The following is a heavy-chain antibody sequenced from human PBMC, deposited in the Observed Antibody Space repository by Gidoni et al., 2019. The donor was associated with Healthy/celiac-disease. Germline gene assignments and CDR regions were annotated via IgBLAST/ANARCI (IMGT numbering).Heavy chain of an antibody. CDR1: GGSISRSY. J-gene: IGHJ3*02. CDR2: IYYSGST. D-gene: IGHD3-22*01. Sequence: QVQLQESGPGLVTPSETLSLTCTVSGGSISRSYWSWIRQPPGKGLEWIGYIYYSGSTNYNPSLKSRVTISVDTSKNQFSLKLSSVTAADTAVYYCARVGAYYYDSSVTDAFDIWGQGTMVTVSS. V-gene: IGHV4-59*08. CDR3: ARVGAYYYDSSVTDAFDI.